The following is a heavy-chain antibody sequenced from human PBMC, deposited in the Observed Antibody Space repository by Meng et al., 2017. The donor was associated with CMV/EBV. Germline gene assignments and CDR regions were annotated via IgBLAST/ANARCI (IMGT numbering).Heavy chain of an antibody. Sequence: GGSLRLSCAACGFTFSSYDMHWVRQATGKGLEWVSAIGTAGDTYYPGSVKGQFTISRENAKNSLYLKMNSLRAGDTAVYYCAKDVSGIGDFWSGYSVYYGMDVWGQGTTVTVSS. CDR1: GFTFSSYD. D-gene: IGHD3-3*01. CDR2: IGTAGDT. J-gene: IGHJ6*02. CDR3: AKDVSGIGDFWSGYSVYYGMDV. V-gene: IGHV3-13*03.